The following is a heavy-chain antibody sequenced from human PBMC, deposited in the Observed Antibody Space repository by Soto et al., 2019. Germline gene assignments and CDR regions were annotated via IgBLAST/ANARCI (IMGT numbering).Heavy chain of an antibody. J-gene: IGHJ5*02. CDR1: GGSFSGYY. CDR3: ARAGRYSSSPNGWWFDP. D-gene: IGHD6-13*01. CDR2: INHSGST. Sequence: SSETLSLTCAVYGGSFSGYYWSWIRQPPGKGLEWIGEINHSGSTNYNPSLKSRVTISVDTSKNQFSLKLSSVTAADTAVYYCARAGRYSSSPNGWWFDPWGQGTLVTVSS. V-gene: IGHV4-34*01.